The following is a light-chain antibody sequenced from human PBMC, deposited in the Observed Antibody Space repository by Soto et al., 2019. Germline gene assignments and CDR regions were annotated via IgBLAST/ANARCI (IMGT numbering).Light chain of an antibody. V-gene: IGKV3-20*01. CDR2: GAS. CDR1: QSVSSNY. J-gene: IGKJ5*01. CDR3: QQYDNSIT. Sequence: EIVLTQSPDTVSLSPGETATLSCRASQSVSSNYLAWYQQKPGQAPRLLIYGASSRATGIPDRFSGSGSGTDFTLTISGLEPEDFAVFYCQQYDNSITFGQGTRLEI.